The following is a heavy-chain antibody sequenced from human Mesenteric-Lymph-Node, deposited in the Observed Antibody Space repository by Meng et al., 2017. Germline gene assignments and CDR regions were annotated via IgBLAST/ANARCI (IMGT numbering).Heavy chain of an antibody. D-gene: IGHD2-15*01. CDR1: VSTFRSYA. J-gene: IGHJ4*02. V-gene: IGHV3-23*01. CDR3: AKAKYCSVGICPFDY. Sequence: GHLLGPGGALYKPGGSLSLSGAASVSTFRSYARSWGRQAPGKGLEWVSAISGSGGSTYYADSVKGRFTVSRDNSKNTLYLQMNSLRAEDTALYYCAKAKYCSVGICPFDYWGQGTLVTVSS. CDR2: ISGSGGST.